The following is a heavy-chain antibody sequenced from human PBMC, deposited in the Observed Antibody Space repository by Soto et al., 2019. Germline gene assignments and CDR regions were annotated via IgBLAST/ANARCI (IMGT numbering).Heavy chain of an antibody. D-gene: IGHD4-17*01. Sequence: PSETLSLTCAVYGGSFSGYYWSWIRQPPGKGLEWIGEINHSGSTNYNPSLKSRVTVSVDTSKNQFSLKLSSVTAADTAVYYCARNPPTVTTRKYYYYYYGMDVWGQGTTVTVSS. J-gene: IGHJ6*02. CDR3: ARNPPTVTTRKYYYYYYGMDV. CDR2: INHSGST. CDR1: GGSFSGYY. V-gene: IGHV4-34*01.